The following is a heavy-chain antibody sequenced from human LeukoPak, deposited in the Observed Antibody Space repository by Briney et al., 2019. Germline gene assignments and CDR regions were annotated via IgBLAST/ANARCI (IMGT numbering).Heavy chain of an antibody. V-gene: IGHV4-34*01. CDR3: ARGLYYYGSGSYIY. D-gene: IGHD3-10*01. Sequence: PSETLSLTCAVYGGSFSGYYWSWIRQPPGKGLGWIGEINHSGSTNYNPSLKSRVTISVDTSKNQFSLKLSSVTAADTAVYYCARGLYYYGSGSYIYWGQGTLVTVSS. CDR1: GGSFSGYY. CDR2: INHSGST. J-gene: IGHJ4*02.